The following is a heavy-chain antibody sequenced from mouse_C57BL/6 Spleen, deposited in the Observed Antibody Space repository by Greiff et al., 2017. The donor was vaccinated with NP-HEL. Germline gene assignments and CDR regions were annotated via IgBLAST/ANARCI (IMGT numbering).Heavy chain of an antibody. CDR1: GYAFSSYW. CDR3: ARWATTDTRSYFDY. J-gene: IGHJ2*01. Sequence: QVQLQQSGAELVKPGASVKISCKASGYAFSSYWMNWVKQRPGKGLEWIGQIYPGDGDTNYNGKFKGKATLTADKSSSTAYMQLSSLTSEDSAVYFCARWATTDTRSYFDYWGQGTTLTVSS. V-gene: IGHV1-80*01. CDR2: IYPGDGDT. D-gene: IGHD2-2*01.